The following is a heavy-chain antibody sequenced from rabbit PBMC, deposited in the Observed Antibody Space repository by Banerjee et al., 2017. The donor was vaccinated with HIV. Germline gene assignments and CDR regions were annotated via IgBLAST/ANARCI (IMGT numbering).Heavy chain of an antibody. V-gene: IGHV1S45*01. CDR3: ARGGVASGDYAYAFDP. D-gene: IGHD1-1*01. J-gene: IGHJ2*01. CDR2: IGIGSGTT. CDR1: GFSFSIGHR. Sequence: QVQLEESGADLVKAAGSLTLTCPASGFSFSIGHRICWVRQAPGKGLEWIGCIGIGSGTTCYTSWAKGRFTISKTSSTTVTLQMASLTAADSAAYFCARGGVASGDYAYAFDPWGPGTLVTVS.